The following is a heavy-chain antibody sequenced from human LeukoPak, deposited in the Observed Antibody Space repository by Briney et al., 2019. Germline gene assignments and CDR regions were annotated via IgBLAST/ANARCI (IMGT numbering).Heavy chain of an antibody. Sequence: ASVKVSCKASGYTFTSYDINWVRQATGQGLEWMGWMNPNSGNTGYAQKFRGRVTITRNTSISTAYMELSSLRSEDTAVYYCARGPLPRSDYHDSSGYYPEYNWFDPWGQGTLVTVSS. CDR1: GYTFTSYD. CDR3: ARGPLPRSDYHDSSGYYPEYNWFDP. V-gene: IGHV1-8*03. J-gene: IGHJ5*02. D-gene: IGHD3-22*01. CDR2: MNPNSGNT.